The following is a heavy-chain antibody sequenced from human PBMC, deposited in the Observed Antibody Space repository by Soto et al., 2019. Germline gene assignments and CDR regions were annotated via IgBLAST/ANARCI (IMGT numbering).Heavy chain of an antibody. CDR2: IYHSGST. CDR3: ARGSYDSSGYYYPFDY. Sequence: QLQLQESGSGLVKPSQTLSLTCAVSGGSISSGGYSWSWIRQPPGKGLEWIGYIYHSGSTYYNPSLKSRVTISVDRSKNQFSLKLSSVTAADTAVYYCARGSYDSSGYYYPFDYWGQGTLVTVSS. J-gene: IGHJ4*02. CDR1: GGSISSGGYS. V-gene: IGHV4-30-2*01. D-gene: IGHD3-22*01.